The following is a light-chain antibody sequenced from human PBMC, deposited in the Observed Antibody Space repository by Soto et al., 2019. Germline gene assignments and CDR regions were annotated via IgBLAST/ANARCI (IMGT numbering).Light chain of an antibody. Sequence: EIVVTQSPATLSVSPGERATLSCRASQSVSSSYLAWYQQKPGQAPRLLMYSASTRATGIPARFSGSGSGTEFTLTISSLQSEDFAVYYCQQYNNWPPMSTFGQGTKLEIK. CDR1: QSVSSSY. V-gene: IGKV3-15*01. J-gene: IGKJ2*01. CDR2: SAS. CDR3: QQYNNWPPMST.